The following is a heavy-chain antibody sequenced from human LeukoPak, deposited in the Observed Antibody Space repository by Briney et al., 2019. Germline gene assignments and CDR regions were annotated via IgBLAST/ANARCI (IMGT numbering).Heavy chain of an antibody. J-gene: IGHJ4*02. CDR3: ASCSGGSCNLIDY. D-gene: IGHD2-15*01. Sequence: SVKVSCMASGYTFTSQYMHWVRQAPGQGLEWMAIINPSGGSVTYAQRFQGRVTMTRDMSTSTVYMELSSLRSDDTAVYYCASCSGGSCNLIDYWGQGTLVTVSS. CDR2: INPSGGSV. CDR1: GYTFTSQY. V-gene: IGHV1-46*01.